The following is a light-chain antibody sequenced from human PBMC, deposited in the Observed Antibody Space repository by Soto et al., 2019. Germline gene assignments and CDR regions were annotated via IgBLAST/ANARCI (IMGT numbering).Light chain of an antibody. J-gene: IGKJ5*01. Sequence: EIVLTQSPGTLSLSPGERATLSCRATQSISSKYLAWYQQKPDQAPRLLIYAASSRATGIPDRFSGSGSGTDFTLTISSLEPEDLAVYYCQYVGFGQGTRLEIK. CDR3: QYVG. V-gene: IGKV3-20*01. CDR1: QSISSKY. CDR2: AAS.